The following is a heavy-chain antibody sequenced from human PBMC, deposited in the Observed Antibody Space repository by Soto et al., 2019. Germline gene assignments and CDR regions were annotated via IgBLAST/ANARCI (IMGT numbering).Heavy chain of an antibody. J-gene: IGHJ6*02. V-gene: IGHV6-1*01. D-gene: IGHD2-2*01. CDR3: ARVPTYCSSTSCYPGYYYYGMDV. CDR2: TYYRSKWYN. Sequence: LSLTCVISGDSVSSNSAAWNWIRQSPSRGLEWLGRTYYRSKWYNDYAVSVKSRITINPDTSKNQFSLQLNSVTPEDTAVYYCARVPTYCSSTSCYPGYYYYGMDVWGQGTTVTVSS. CDR1: GDSVSSNSAA.